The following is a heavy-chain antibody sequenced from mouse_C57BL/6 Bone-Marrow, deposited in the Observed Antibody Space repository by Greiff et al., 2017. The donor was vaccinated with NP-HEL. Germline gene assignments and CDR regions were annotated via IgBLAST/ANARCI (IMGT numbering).Heavy chain of an antibody. V-gene: IGHV5-16*01. CDR2: INYDGSST. CDR1: GFTFSDYY. CDR3: AREDDGYYVGDYAMDY. J-gene: IGHJ4*01. Sequence: EVNLVESEGGLVQPGSSMKLSCTASGFTFSDYYMAWVRQVPEKGLEWVANINYDGSSTYYLDSLKSRFIISRDNAKNILYLQMSSLKSEDTATYYCAREDDGYYVGDYAMDYWGQGTSVTVSS. D-gene: IGHD2-3*01.